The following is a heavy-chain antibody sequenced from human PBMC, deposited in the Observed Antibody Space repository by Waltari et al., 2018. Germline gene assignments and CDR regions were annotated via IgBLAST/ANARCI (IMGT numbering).Heavy chain of an antibody. V-gene: IGHV4-59*08. D-gene: IGHD3-9*01. CDR1: AGSSRNFY. CDR2: NYYNGAT. J-gene: IGHJ4*02. CDR3: ARLATLVPYSYGSPGYPRYYFDV. Sequence: QVQLQESGPGLVKPSETLSLTCSVSAGSSRNFYWSWIRQPPGKGLQWIGYNYYNGATNYTPSRKNRLPISVDASKNQFSLTLTSLTAADTAVYYCARLATLVPYSYGSPGYPRYYFDVWGQGALVTVSS.